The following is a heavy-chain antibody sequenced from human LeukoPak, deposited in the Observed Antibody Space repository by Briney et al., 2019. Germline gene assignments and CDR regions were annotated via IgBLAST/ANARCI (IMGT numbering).Heavy chain of an antibody. CDR2: INSDGSST. CDR3: AREGQWLPNYFDY. V-gene: IGHV3-74*01. Sequence: GGSLRLSCAASGFTISSYWMHWVRQAPGKGLVWVSRINSDGSSTSYADSVKGRFTISRDNAKNTLYLQMNSLRAEDTAVYYCAREGQWLPNYFDYWGQGTLVTVSS. CDR1: GFTISSYW. J-gene: IGHJ4*02. D-gene: IGHD6-19*01.